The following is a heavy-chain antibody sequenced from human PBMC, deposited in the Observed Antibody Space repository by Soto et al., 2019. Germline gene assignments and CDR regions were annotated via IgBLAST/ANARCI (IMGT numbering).Heavy chain of an antibody. Sequence: PGGSLRLSCAASGFTFSSYDMHWVRQATGKGLEWVSAIGTAGDTYYPGSVKGRFTISRENAKNSLYLQMNSLRAGDTAVYYCARGKHGSGEIDYWGQGTLVTVSS. CDR1: GFTFSSYD. J-gene: IGHJ4*02. CDR3: ARGKHGSGEIDY. CDR2: IGTAGDT. D-gene: IGHD3-10*01. V-gene: IGHV3-13*01.